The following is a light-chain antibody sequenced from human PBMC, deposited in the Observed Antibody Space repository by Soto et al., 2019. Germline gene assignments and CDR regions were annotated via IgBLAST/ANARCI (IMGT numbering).Light chain of an antibody. J-gene: IGKJ5*01. CDR3: MQTIQLPIT. CDR2: EVS. CDR1: QSLLQSDGKTY. V-gene: IGKV2D-29*01. Sequence: ILKAQTTLAQPVTPGEAAPLFLRSSQSLLQSDGKTYLFWYFQKAGQPPQLLISEVSNRFSGVPDRFSGSGSGTDFTLKISRVEAEDVAIYYCMQTIQLPITFGQGTRLEIK.